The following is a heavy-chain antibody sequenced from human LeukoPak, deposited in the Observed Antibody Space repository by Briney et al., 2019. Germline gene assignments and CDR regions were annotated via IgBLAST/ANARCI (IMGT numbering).Heavy chain of an antibody. Sequence: SETLSLTCAVYGGSFSGYYWSWIRQPPGKGLEWIGEINHSGSTNCNPSLKSRVTISVDTSKNQFSLKLSSVTAADTAVYYCARYGGAAFYYFDSWGQGTLVTVSS. CDR1: GGSFSGYY. CDR3: ARYGGAAFYYFDS. V-gene: IGHV4-34*01. J-gene: IGHJ4*02. D-gene: IGHD3-16*01. CDR2: INHSGST.